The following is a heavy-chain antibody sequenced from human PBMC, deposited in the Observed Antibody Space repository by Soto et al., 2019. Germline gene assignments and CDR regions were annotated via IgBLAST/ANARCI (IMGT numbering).Heavy chain of an antibody. D-gene: IGHD3-22*01. CDR3: ARGRHYYDSSGYYY. J-gene: IGHJ4*02. V-gene: IGHV4-59*01. Sequence: PSETLSLTCTVSGGSISSYYWSWIRQPPGKGLEWIGYIDYSGSTNYNPSLKSRVTISVDTSKNQFSLKLSSVTAADTAVYYCARGRHYYDSSGYYYWGQGTLVTVSS. CDR1: GGSISSYY. CDR2: IDYSGST.